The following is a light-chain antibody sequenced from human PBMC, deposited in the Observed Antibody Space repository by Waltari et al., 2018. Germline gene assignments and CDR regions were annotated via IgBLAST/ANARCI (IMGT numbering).Light chain of an antibody. CDR3: CSYGGRDNWV. CDR1: SSDVARYDY. CDR2: EVT. J-gene: IGLJ3*02. Sequence: QSALTQFPSASGSPGQSVTISCTGTSSDVARYDYVSWYQQHPGKAPKLVIYEVTKRPSGVPDRFSGSKSGNTASLTVAGLQAEDEAIYYCCSYGGRDNWVFGGGTKLTVL. V-gene: IGLV2-8*01.